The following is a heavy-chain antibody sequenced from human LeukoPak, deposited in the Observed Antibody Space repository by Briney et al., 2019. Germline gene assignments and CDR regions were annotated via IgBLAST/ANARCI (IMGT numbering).Heavy chain of an antibody. CDR3: ARTTSRDGYKPFDY. V-gene: IGHV1-8*02. D-gene: IGHD5-24*01. CDR2: MNPNSGNT. CDR1: GGTFSSYA. Sequence: ASVKVSCKASGGTFSSYAISWVRQAPGQGLEWMGWMNPNSGNTGYAQKFQGRVTMTRNTSISTAYMELSSLRSEDTAVYYCARTTSRDGYKPFDYWGQGTLVTVSS. J-gene: IGHJ4*02.